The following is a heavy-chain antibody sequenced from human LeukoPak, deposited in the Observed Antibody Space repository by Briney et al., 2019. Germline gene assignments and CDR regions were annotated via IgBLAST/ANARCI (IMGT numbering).Heavy chain of an antibody. Sequence: GRSLRLSCAASGFAFNTYAMHWVRQAPGQGLEWVALIWHDGSHKFYSNSVRGQFTISRDNSKNTVSLQMNNLRPEDTADCAREIFGSESYPDFWGQGTLVTVSS. V-gene: IGHV3-33*01. D-gene: IGHD3-10*01. J-gene: IGHJ4*02. CDR2: IWHDGSHK. CDR1: GFAFNTYA. CDR3: AREIFGSESYPDF.